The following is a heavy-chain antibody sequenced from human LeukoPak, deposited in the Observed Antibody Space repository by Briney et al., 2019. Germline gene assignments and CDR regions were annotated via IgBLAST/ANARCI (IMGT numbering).Heavy chain of an antibody. CDR1: GYTFTGYY. V-gene: IGHV1-2*02. J-gene: IGHJ6*03. CDR2: INPNSGGT. Sequence: GASVKVSCKASGYTFTGYYMHWVRQAPGQGLEWMGWINPNSGGTNYAQKFQGRVTMTRDTSISTAYMELSRLRSDDTAVYYCARGVSSSSLYYYYYYMDVWGKGTTVTVSS. D-gene: IGHD6-6*01. CDR3: ARGVSSSSLYYYYYYMDV.